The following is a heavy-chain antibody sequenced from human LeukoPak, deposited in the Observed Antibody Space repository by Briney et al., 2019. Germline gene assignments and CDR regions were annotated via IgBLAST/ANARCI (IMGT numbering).Heavy chain of an antibody. V-gene: IGHV3-30*02. D-gene: IGHD3-22*01. CDR3: ARDDYDSSGYGYFDL. CDR1: GFTFSSYG. Sequence: GGSLRLSCAASGFTFSSYGMHWVRQAPGKGLEGVAFIRYDGSNKYYADSVKGRFTISRDNSKNTLYLQMNSLRAEDTAVYYCARDDYDSSGYGYFDLWGRGTLVTVSS. CDR2: IRYDGSNK. J-gene: IGHJ2*01.